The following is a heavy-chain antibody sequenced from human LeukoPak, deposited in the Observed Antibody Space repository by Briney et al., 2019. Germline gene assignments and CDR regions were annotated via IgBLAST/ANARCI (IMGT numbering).Heavy chain of an antibody. Sequence: SVNVSCKPSGYTFTNYGIIWVRQAPGQGLEGMGWSSAYNGNTNYAQKLQGRVTMTTDTSTSTAYMELRSLRSDDTAVYYCARGVEYSYGYDYWGQGTLVTVSS. V-gene: IGHV1-18*04. D-gene: IGHD5-18*01. CDR2: SSAYNGNT. CDR3: ARGVEYSYGYDY. CDR1: GYTFTNYG. J-gene: IGHJ4*02.